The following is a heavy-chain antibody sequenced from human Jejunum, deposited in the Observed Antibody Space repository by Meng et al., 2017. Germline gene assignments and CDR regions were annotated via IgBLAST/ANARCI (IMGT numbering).Heavy chain of an antibody. J-gene: IGHJ4*02. D-gene: IGHD6-6*01. Sequence: QLQLQESGPGLVKPSGTLSLTCAVSGASISSSNWWSWVRQSPGKGLEWSGEIYHRGNINYNPSLKSRVTISVDKSKNQFSLKLNSVTAADTAVYYCARVDSSASFDYWGQGTLVTVSS. CDR2: IYHRGNI. CDR1: GASISSSNW. V-gene: IGHV4-4*02. CDR3: ARVDSSASFDY.